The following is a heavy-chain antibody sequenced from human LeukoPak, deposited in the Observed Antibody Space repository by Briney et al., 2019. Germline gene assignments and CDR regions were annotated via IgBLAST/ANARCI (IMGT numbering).Heavy chain of an antibody. CDR2: IYPGDSDT. Sequence: GESLKISCKGSGYSFTSYWIGWVRQMPGKGLEWMGIIYPGDSDTRYSPSFQGQVTISADKSISTAYLQWSSLKASDTAMYYCAGHSSIAAAALDYWGQGTLVTVSS. D-gene: IGHD6-13*01. V-gene: IGHV5-51*01. CDR1: GYSFTSYW. CDR3: AGHSSIAAAALDY. J-gene: IGHJ4*02.